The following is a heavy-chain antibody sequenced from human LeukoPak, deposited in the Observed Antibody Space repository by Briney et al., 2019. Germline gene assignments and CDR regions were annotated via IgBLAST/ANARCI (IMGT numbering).Heavy chain of an antibody. J-gene: IGHJ4*02. CDR2: INQSGDT. D-gene: IGHD3-3*01. CDR1: GETFSGYY. CDR3: ARSLSPYYDVTSAYWVWGY. V-gene: IGHV4-34*01. Sequence: SETLSLTCGVSGETFSGYYWSWLRQPPGKGLEWIGEINQSGDTNYNPSFESRVTMSVDASTKQFSLKVKSVTAADGAVYYCARSLSPYYDVTSAYWVWGYWGQGSLVIISA.